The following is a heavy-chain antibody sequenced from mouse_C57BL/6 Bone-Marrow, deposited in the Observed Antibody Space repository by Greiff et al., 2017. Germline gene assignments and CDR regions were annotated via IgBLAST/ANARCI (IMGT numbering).Heavy chain of an antibody. J-gene: IGHJ3*01. V-gene: IGHV1-59*01. Sequence: QVQLQQSGAELVRPGTSVKLSCKASGYTFTSYWMHWVKQRPGQGLEWIGVIDPSDSYTNYNQKFKGKATLTVDTSSSTAYMQLSSLTSEDSAVYNCARATGAWFAYWGQGTLVTVSA. CDR2: IDPSDSYT. D-gene: IGHD4-1*02. CDR1: GYTFTSYW. CDR3: ARATGAWFAY.